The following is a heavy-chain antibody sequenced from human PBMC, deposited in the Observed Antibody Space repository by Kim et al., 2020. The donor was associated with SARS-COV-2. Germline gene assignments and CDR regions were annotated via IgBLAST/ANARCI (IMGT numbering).Heavy chain of an antibody. D-gene: IGHD3-9*01. V-gene: IGHV1-18*01. Sequence: ASVKVSCKASGYTFTSYGISWVRQAPGQGLEWMGWISAYNGNTNYAQKLQGRVTMTTDTSTSTAYMELRSLRSDDTAVYYCARGWDYDILTGYLPDYYYYGMDVGGQGTTVTGYS. J-gene: IGHJ6*01. CDR3: ARGWDYDILTGYLPDYYYYGMDV. CDR2: ISAYNGNT. CDR1: GYTFTSYG.